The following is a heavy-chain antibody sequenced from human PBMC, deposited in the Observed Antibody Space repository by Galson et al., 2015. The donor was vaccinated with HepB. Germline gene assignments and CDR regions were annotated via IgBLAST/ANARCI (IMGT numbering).Heavy chain of an antibody. D-gene: IGHD5-24*01. Sequence: SLRLSCAASGFTFSSYAMSWVRQAPGKGLEWVSAISGSGGSTYYADSVKGRFTISRDNSKNTLYLQMNSLRAEDTAVYYCAKGSWGGDGYIYQPTSGFDYWGQGTLVTVSS. CDR3: AKGSWGGDGYIYQPTSGFDY. CDR2: ISGSGGST. CDR1: GFTFSSYA. V-gene: IGHV3-23*01. J-gene: IGHJ4*02.